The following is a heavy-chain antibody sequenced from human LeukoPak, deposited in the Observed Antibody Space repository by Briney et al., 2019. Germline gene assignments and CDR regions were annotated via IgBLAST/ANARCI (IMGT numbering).Heavy chain of an antibody. CDR2: ISAHNGNT. CDR3: ARAINYYGSGSYGGYFDY. V-gene: IGHV1-18*01. D-gene: IGHD3-10*01. J-gene: IGHJ4*02. Sequence: ASVKVSCKASGYTFISYGISWVRHAPGQGLEWMGWISAHNGNTNYAQKLQGRVTMTTDTSTSTASMELRSLRSDDTAVYYCARAINYYGSGSYGGYFDYWGQGTLVSVS. CDR1: GYTFISYG.